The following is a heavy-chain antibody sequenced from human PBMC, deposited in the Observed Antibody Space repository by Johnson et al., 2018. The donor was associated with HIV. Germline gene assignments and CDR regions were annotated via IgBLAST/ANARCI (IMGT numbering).Heavy chain of an antibody. D-gene: IGHD6-6*01. CDR2: IKSDGTST. J-gene: IGHJ3*02. CDR3: ARVSSIAALWDAFDI. Sequence: VQLVESGGGVVQPGRSLRLSCVASGISFSSYWMHWVRQAPGKGLVWVSRIKSDGTSTNYADSVKGRFTISRDNSKNTLYLQMNSLRAEDTAMYYCARVSSIAALWDAFDIWGQGTMVTVSS. V-gene: IGHV3-74*02. CDR1: GISFSSYW.